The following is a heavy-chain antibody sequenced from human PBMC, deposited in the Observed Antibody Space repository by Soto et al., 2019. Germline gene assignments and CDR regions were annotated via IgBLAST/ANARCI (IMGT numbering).Heavy chain of an antibody. J-gene: IGHJ5*02. CDR3: ARTRGSGWYGDNWFDR. V-gene: IGHV4-59*01. CDR2: GHYSGTT. Sequence: PSETLSLTCTVSGGSINSYHWSWIRQPPGKGLEWIGYGHYSGTTYYNPSLKSRVTMSVDMSKNQFSMKLSSVTAADTAVYYCARTRGSGWYGDNWFDRWGQGNLVAVSS. CDR1: GGSINSYH. D-gene: IGHD6-19*01.